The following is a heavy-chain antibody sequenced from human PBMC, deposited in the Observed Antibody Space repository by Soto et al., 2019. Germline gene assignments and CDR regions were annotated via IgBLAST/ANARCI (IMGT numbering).Heavy chain of an antibody. V-gene: IGHV3-23*01. CDR1: GFTFSSYA. CDR2: ISGSGGST. CDR3: AKVTETYDFWSGYGVGETFDY. D-gene: IGHD3-3*01. Sequence: GGSLRLSCAASGFTFSSYAMSWVRQAPGKGLEWVSAISGSGGSTYYADSVKGRFTISRDNSKNTLYLQMNSLRAEDTAVYYCAKVTETYDFWSGYGVGETFDYWGQGTLVTVSS. J-gene: IGHJ4*02.